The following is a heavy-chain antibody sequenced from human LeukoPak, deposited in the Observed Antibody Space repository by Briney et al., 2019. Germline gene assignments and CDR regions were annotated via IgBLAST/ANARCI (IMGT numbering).Heavy chain of an antibody. CDR1: GFTFDDYA. Sequence: PGRSLRLSCAASGFTFDDYAMHWVRQAPGKGLEWASGISWNSGSIGYADSVKGRFTISRDNAKNSLYLQMNSLRAEDVALYYCAKGSSASIAVAGTPQPVDYWGQGTLVTVSS. CDR2: ISWNSGSI. V-gene: IGHV3-9*03. J-gene: IGHJ4*02. CDR3: AKGSSASIAVAGTPQPVDY. D-gene: IGHD6-19*01.